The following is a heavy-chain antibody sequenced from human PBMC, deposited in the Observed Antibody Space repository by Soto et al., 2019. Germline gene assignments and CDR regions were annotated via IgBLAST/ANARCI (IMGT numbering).Heavy chain of an antibody. J-gene: IGHJ5*02. V-gene: IGHV1-18*01. Sequence: GASVKVSCKASGYTFTSYGISWVRQAPGQGLEWMGWISAYNGNTNYAQKLQGRVTMTTDTSTSTAYMELRSLRSDDTAVYYCARVLRYFDWHGDWFDPWGQGTLVTVSS. CDR3: ARVLRYFDWHGDWFDP. CDR1: GYTFTSYG. D-gene: IGHD3-9*01. CDR2: ISAYNGNT.